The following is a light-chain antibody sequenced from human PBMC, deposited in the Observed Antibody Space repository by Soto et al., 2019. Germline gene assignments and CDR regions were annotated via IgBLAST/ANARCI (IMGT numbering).Light chain of an antibody. V-gene: IGKV1-5*03. CDR1: QTISSW. Sequence: DIQLTQSPSTLSASVGDRVTITCRASQTISSWLAWYQQKPGKAPNLLIYETSNLESGVPTRFSGSGAGTEVPPTIRRQRPEVFANYYGQYYNDYCWTFGQGTKVEIK. CDR3: QYYNDYCWT. CDR2: ETS. J-gene: IGKJ1*01.